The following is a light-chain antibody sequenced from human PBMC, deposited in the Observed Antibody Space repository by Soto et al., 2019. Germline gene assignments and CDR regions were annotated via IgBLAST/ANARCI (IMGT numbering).Light chain of an antibody. CDR3: TSLTSSGTWV. CDR1: SSDIGFYNR. V-gene: IGLV2-14*01. CDR2: EVT. J-gene: IGLJ3*02. Sequence: QSALTQPASVSGSPGQSITISCTGTSSDIGFYNRVSWIRQHPDKTPKLLIYEVTNRPSGVSSRFSGSKSGNTASLTISGLQAEDEADYYCTSLTSSGTWVFGGGTKLTVL.